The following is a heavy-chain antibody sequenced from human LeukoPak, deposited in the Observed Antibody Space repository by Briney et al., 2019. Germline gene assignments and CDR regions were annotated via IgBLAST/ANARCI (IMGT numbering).Heavy chain of an antibody. J-gene: IGHJ4*02. Sequence: GGSLRLSCAASGFTFSSYWMHWVRQAPGKGLEWVANINQDGSEKYYLDSVKGRFTISRDNAKNSLYLQMNSLRAEDTAVYYCSRRAYSGSLFDYWGQGTLVTVSS. D-gene: IGHD1-26*01. V-gene: IGHV3-7*01. CDR1: GFTFSSYW. CDR3: SRRAYSGSLFDY. CDR2: INQDGSEK.